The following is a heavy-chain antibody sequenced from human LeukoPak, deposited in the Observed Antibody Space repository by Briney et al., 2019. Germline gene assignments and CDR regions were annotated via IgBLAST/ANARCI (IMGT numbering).Heavy chain of an antibody. V-gene: IGHV3-33*06. CDR2: IWYDGSNK. CDR3: AKDSHPYYYDSSGYYKYPFDY. J-gene: IGHJ4*02. CDR1: GFTFDDYA. Sequence: GGSLILSCAASGFTFDDYAMHWVRQAPGKGLGWVAVIWYDGSNKYYADSVKGRFSISRDNSKNTLYLQMNSLRAEDTAVYYCAKDSHPYYYDSSGYYKYPFDYWGQGTLVTVSS. D-gene: IGHD3-22*01.